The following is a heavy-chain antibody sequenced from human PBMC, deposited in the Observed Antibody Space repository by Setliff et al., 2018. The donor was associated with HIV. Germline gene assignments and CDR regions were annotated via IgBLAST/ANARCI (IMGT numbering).Heavy chain of an antibody. J-gene: IGHJ3*02. CDR1: GFTFSSYW. V-gene: IGHV3-7*01. CDR2: IKQDGSEK. D-gene: IGHD3-22*01. CDR3: ARAFSYYDSSGYYLDAFDI. Sequence: GGSLRLSCAASGFTFSSYWMSWVRQAPGKGLEWVANIKQDGSEKYYVDSVKGRFTISRDNDKNSLYLQMNSLRAEDTAVYYCARAFSYYDSSGYYLDAFDIWGQGTMVTVSS.